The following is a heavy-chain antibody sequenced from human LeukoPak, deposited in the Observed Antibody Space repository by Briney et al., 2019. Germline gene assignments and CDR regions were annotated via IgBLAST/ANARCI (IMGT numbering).Heavy chain of an antibody. CDR3: ARLGSSSSGVDY. CDR1: GGTFSSYA. V-gene: IGHV1-69*05. Sequence: ASVKVSCKASGGTFSSYAISWVRQAPGQGLEWMGGIIPIFGTANYAQRFQGRVTITTDESTSTAYMELSSLRSEDTAVYYCARLGSSSSGVDYWGQGTQVTVSS. D-gene: IGHD6-6*01. CDR2: IIPIFGTA. J-gene: IGHJ4*02.